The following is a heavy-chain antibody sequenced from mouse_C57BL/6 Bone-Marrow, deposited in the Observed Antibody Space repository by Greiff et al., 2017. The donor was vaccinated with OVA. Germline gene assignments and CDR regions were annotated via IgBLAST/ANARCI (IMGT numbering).Heavy chain of an antibody. D-gene: IGHD2-3*01. V-gene: IGHV1-69*01. CDR1: GYTFTSYW. J-gene: IGHJ1*03. Sequence: QVQLQQPGAELVMPGASVKLSCKASGYTFTSYWMHWVKQRPGQGLEWIGEIDPSDSYTNYNQKFKGKSTLTVDKSSSTAYMQLSSLTSEDSAVYYCARWGDGYYVDWYFDVWGTGTTGTVSS. CDR3: ARWGDGYYVDWYFDV. CDR2: IDPSDSYT.